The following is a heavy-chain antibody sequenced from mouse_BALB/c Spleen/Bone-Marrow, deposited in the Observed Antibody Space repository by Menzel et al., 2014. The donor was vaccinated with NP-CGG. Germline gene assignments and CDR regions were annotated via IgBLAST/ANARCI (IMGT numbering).Heavy chain of an antibody. V-gene: IGHV2-9*02. Sequence: QVQLQQPGPGLVAPSQSLSITCTVSGSSLTTYGVHWVRQPPGKGLEWLGVIWAGGSTNYNSALMSRLSISKDNSKSQVFLKMNSLQTDDTAMYYCARAHYDYVLFDYWGQGTTLTVSS. D-gene: IGHD2-4*01. J-gene: IGHJ2*01. CDR1: GSSLTTYG. CDR2: IWAGGST. CDR3: ARAHYDYVLFDY.